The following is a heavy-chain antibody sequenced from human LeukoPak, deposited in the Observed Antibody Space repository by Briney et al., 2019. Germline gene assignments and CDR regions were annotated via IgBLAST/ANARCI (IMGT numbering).Heavy chain of an antibody. V-gene: IGHV4-34*01. CDR2: INHSGST. CDR1: GGSFSGYY. CDR3: AKDHRIVVLPAAAFDP. D-gene: IGHD2-2*01. J-gene: IGHJ5*02. Sequence: SETLSLTCAVYGGSFSGYYWSWIRQPPGKGLEWIGEINHSGSTNYNPSLKSRVTISVDTSKNQFSLKLSSVTAADTAVYYCAKDHRIVVLPAAAFDPWGQGTLVTVSS.